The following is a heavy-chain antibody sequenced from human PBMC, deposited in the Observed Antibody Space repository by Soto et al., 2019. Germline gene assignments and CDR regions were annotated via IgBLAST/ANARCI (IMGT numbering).Heavy chain of an antibody. CDR2: IIPIFGTA. J-gene: IGHJ4*02. Sequence: SVKVSCKASGGTFSSYAISWVRQAPGQGLEWMGGIIPIFGTANYAQKFQGRVTITADESTSTAYMELSSLRSEDTAVYYCARDDYGGNSFDYWGQGTLVTVSS. CDR3: ARDDYGGNSFDY. V-gene: IGHV1-69*13. D-gene: IGHD4-17*01. CDR1: GGTFSSYA.